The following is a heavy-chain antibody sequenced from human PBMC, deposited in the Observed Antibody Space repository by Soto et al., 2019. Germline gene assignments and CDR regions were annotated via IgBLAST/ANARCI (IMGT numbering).Heavy chain of an antibody. CDR1: GFTFSNAW. CDR2: IKSKTDGGTT. D-gene: IGHD6-19*01. V-gene: IGHV3-15*07. CDR3: AGTKQWLAFDY. Sequence: GGPLRLSCAASGFTFSNAWMNWVRQTPGKGLEWVGRIKSKTDGGTTDYAAPVKGRFTISRDDSKNTLYLQMNSLKTEDTAVYYCAGTKQWLAFDYWGQGALVTVSS. J-gene: IGHJ4*02.